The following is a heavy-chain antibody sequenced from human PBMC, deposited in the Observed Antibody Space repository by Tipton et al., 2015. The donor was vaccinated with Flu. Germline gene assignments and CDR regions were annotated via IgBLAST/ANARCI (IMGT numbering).Heavy chain of an antibody. CDR2: IVRSGTST. D-gene: IGHD6-13*01. J-gene: IGHJ4*02. V-gene: IGHV3-23*01. CDR3: ARAIAAAGSY. Sequence: SLRLSCTASGITFSSYAMSWVRQAPGKGLEWVSTIVRSGTSTYYADSVKGRFTISRDNSRNTLYLQMNSLRAEDTAVYYCARAIAAAGSYWGQGTLVTVSS. CDR1: GITFSSYA.